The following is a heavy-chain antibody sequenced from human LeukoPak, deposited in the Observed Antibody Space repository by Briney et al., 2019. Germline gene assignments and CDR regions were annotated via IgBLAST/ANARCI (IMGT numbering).Heavy chain of an antibody. J-gene: IGHJ6*02. Sequence: GGSLRLSCAVSGFTFDDYGMRWVRQAPGKGLEWVSGINWNGGSTGYADSVKGRFTISRDNAKNSLYLQMNSLRAEDTALYHCARQYCSSTSCYAGRYYYYGMDVWGQGTTVTVSS. V-gene: IGHV3-20*01. CDR3: ARQYCSSTSCYAGRYYYYGMDV. CDR1: GFTFDDYG. CDR2: INWNGGST. D-gene: IGHD2-2*01.